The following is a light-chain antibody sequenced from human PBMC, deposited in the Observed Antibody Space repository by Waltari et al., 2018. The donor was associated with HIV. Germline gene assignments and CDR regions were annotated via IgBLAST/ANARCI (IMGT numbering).Light chain of an antibody. Sequence: QVVLTQAPSASASLGASVKLTCTLRSGHSTYGIAWHHQHPGKCPRYLMRLRSDGRHIRGDGIPDRFSGSSSGTERNLIITNLQSEDEADYYCQTWATDIQVFGGGTRLTVL. V-gene: IGLV4-69*01. CDR2: LRSDGRH. CDR1: SGHSTYG. J-gene: IGLJ2*01. CDR3: QTWATDIQV.